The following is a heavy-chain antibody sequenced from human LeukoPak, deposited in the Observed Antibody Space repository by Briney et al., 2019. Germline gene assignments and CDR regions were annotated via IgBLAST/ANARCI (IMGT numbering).Heavy chain of an antibody. CDR2: IYYSGST. Sequence: SETLSLTCTVSGGSISSYYWSWIRQPPGKGLEWIGYIYYSGSTNYNPSLKSRVTISVDTSKNQFSLKLSSVTAADTAVYYCARVTAYYYDSSGAFDIWGQGTMVTVSS. CDR1: GGSISSYY. J-gene: IGHJ3*02. V-gene: IGHV4-59*01. CDR3: ARVTAYYYDSSGAFDI. D-gene: IGHD3-22*01.